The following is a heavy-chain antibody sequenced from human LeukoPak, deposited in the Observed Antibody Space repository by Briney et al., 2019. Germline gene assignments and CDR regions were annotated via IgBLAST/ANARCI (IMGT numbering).Heavy chain of an antibody. CDR2: IYYSGST. Sequence: SETLSLTCTVSGGSVSSGSYYWSWIRQPPGKGLEWIGYIYYSGSTNYNPSLKSRVTISVDTSKNQFSLKLSSVTAADTAVYYCARVLNDFWSGSPDYWGQETLVTVSS. D-gene: IGHD3-3*01. V-gene: IGHV4-61*01. J-gene: IGHJ4*02. CDR3: ARVLNDFWSGSPDY. CDR1: GGSVSSGSYY.